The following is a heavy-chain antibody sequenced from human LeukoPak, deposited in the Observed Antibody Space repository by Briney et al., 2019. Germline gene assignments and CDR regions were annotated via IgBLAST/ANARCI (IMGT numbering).Heavy chain of an antibody. CDR1: GYTFTSYD. CDR2: MNPNSGNT. Sequence: ASVKVSCKASGYTFTSYDINWVRQATGQGLEWMGWMNPNSGNTGYAQKFKGRVTMTRNTSISTAYMELSSLRSEDTAVYYCARDLDRWNDAWYYYGMDVWGQGTTVTVSS. CDR3: ARDLDRWNDAWYYYGMDV. D-gene: IGHD1-1*01. J-gene: IGHJ6*02. V-gene: IGHV1-8*01.